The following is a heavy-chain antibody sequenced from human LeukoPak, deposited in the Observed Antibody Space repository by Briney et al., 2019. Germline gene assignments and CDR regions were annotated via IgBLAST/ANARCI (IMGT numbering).Heavy chain of an antibody. J-gene: IGHJ6*02. CDR2: ISNSGGST. CDR1: GFTFSSYA. V-gene: IGHV3-23*01. D-gene: IGHD3-10*01. CDR3: AKDPQPSVRMLRGTMDV. Sequence: GGSLRLSCAASGFTFSSYAMSWVRQAPGKGLGWVSAISNSGGSTYYADSVKGRFTISRDNSKNTLYLQMNSLRAEDTAVYYCAKDPQPSVRMLRGTMDVWGQGTTVTVSS.